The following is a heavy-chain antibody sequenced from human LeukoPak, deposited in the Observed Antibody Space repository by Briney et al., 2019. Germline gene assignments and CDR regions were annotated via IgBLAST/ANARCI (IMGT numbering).Heavy chain of an antibody. CDR3: QRVTIFGVVIDFDY. CDR2: ISLNNGNT. D-gene: IGHD3-3*01. V-gene: IGHV1-18*01. J-gene: IGHJ4*02. Sequence: ASVTVSFKASGYAFDYYGITWVRQAPGQGLEWVGWISLNNGNTHYTKYAQKFQGRVTLTADTSTATAYMELRGLRSDDTAVYYFQRVTIFGVVIDFDYWGQGALVAVSS. CDR1: GYAFDYYG.